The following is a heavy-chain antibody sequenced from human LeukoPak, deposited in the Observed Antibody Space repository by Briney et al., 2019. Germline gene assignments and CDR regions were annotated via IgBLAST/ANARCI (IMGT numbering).Heavy chain of an antibody. CDR3: ASAVRLGELSYFDY. J-gene: IGHJ4*02. V-gene: IGHV4-59*01. CDR1: GGSISSYY. D-gene: IGHD3-16*02. Sequence: PSETLSLTCTVSGGSISSYYWSWIRQPPGKGLEWIGYIYYSGSTNYNPSLKSRVTISVDTSKNQFSLKLSSVTAADTAVYYCASAVRLGELSYFDYWGQGTLVTVSS. CDR2: IYYSGST.